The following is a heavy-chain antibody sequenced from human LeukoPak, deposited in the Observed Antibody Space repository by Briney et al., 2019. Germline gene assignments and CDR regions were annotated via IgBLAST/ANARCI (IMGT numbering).Heavy chain of an antibody. J-gene: IGHJ4*02. Sequence: PSQTLSLTCTVSGGSISSGGYYWSWIRQHPGKGLEWSGYIYYSGSTYYNPSLKSRVTISVDTSKNQFSLKLSSVTAADTAVYYCARGDYSETEIDYWGQGTLVTVSS. CDR2: IYYSGST. CDR3: ARGDYSETEIDY. CDR1: GGSISSGGYY. V-gene: IGHV4-31*03. D-gene: IGHD4-11*01.